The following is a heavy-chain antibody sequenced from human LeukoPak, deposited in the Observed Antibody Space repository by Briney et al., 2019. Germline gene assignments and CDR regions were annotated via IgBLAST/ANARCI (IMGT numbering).Heavy chain of an antibody. CDR1: GFTFSSYA. CDR3: AKDDGSGSYYSYGYGMDF. V-gene: IGHV3-23*01. Sequence: GGSLRLSCAASGFTFSSYAMSWVRQAPGKGLEWFPAISGSGGSTYYADSVKGRFTISRDNSKNTLYLQMNSLRAEDTAVYYCAKDDGSGSYYSYGYGMDFWAKGPRSPSP. CDR2: ISGSGGST. D-gene: IGHD3-10*01. J-gene: IGHJ6*02.